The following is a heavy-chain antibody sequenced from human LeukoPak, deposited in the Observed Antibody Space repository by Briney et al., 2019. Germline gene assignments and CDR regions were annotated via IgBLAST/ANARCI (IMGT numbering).Heavy chain of an antibody. Sequence: GGSLRLSCAASGFTVSSNYMSWVRQAPGKGLEWVTVIYSGGTTYYADSVKGRFTISRDNSKNTLHLQMNSLRAEDTAVYYCARDQYSYAHAAHWGQGTLVTVSS. CDR3: ARDQYSYAHAAH. CDR1: GFTVSSNY. V-gene: IGHV3-66*01. CDR2: IYSGGTT. J-gene: IGHJ4*02. D-gene: IGHD5-18*01.